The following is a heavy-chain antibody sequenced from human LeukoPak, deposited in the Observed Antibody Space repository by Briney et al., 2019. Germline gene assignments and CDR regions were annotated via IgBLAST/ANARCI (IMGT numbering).Heavy chain of an antibody. CDR3: AREKGSSNYDS. CDR2: INGDGSST. J-gene: IGHJ5*01. D-gene: IGHD4-11*01. CDR1: GFAFNTYW. Sequence: GGSLRLSCAASGFAFNTYWIHWVRQIPGKGLGWVSRINGDGSSTAYAASVKGRFTISRDNHKKTLSLQMNSLRAEDTGVYYCAREKGSSNYDSWGPGSLVTVSS. V-gene: IGHV3-74*03.